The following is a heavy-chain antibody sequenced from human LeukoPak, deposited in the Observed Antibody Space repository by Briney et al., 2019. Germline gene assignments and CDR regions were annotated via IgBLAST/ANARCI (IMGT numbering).Heavy chain of an antibody. Sequence: GASVKVSCKAPGGTFSSYAISWVRQAPGQGLEWMGGIIPIFGTANYAQKFQGRVTITADESTSTAYMELSSLRSEDTAVYYCARANIVLDKGPLYYGMDVWGQGTTVTVSS. CDR3: ARANIVLDKGPLYYGMDV. D-gene: IGHD2/OR15-2a*01. CDR1: GGTFSSYA. J-gene: IGHJ6*02. CDR2: IIPIFGTA. V-gene: IGHV1-69*13.